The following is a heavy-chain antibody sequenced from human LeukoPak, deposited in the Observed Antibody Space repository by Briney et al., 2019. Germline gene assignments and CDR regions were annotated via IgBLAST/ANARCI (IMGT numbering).Heavy chain of an antibody. CDR2: INAGNGNT. J-gene: IGHJ6*03. CDR1: GYTFTGYY. D-gene: IGHD2-2*01. CDR3: ARERESRGYMDV. Sequence: ASVKVSCKASGYTFTGYYMHWVRQAPGQGLEWMGWINAGNGNTKYSQEFQGRVTITRDTSASTAYMELSSLRSEDMAVYYCARERESRGYMDVWGKGTTVTVSS. V-gene: IGHV1-3*03.